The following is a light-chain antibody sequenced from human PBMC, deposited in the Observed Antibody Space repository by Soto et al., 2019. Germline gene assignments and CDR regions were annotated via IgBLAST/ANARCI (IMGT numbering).Light chain of an antibody. V-gene: IGKV3-20*01. CDR1: QSVSRRY. Sequence: EVVLTQSPGTLSLSPGERATLSCRASQSVSRRYLAWYQQKPGQAPRLLIFGPSSRATGIPDRFSGSGSGTDFTLTISGREPEDFAVYYCLQYDTSPPRYTFGQGTKLEIK. CDR3: LQYDTSPPRYT. J-gene: IGKJ2*01. CDR2: GPS.